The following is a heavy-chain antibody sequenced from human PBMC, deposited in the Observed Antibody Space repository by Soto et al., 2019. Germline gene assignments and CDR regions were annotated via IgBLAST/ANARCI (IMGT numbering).Heavy chain of an antibody. CDR3: TRAAWFPYLSFY. CDR1: GFTFSRFE. CDR2: ISSSGSTA. V-gene: IGHV3-48*03. D-gene: IGHD3-10*01. J-gene: IGHJ4*02. Sequence: GGSLRLSCASSGFTFSRFELHCVLQAPGKGLEWISYISSSGSTAYYASSVEGRFTISRDNANNSVYLQMDSLRAEDTALYYCTRAAWFPYLSFYWGQGALVTVSS.